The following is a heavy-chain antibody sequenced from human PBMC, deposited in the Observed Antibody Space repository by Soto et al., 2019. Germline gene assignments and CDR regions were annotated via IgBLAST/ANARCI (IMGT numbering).Heavy chain of an antibody. D-gene: IGHD3-16*01. CDR1: GFTFSSYG. Sequence: GGSLRLSCAASGFTFSSYGMHWVRQAPGKGLEWVAVIWYDGSNKYYADSVKGRFTISRDNSKNTLYLQMNSLRAEDTAVYYCARDLGLTRFRSPPGRYGMDVWGQGTTVTVSS. CDR3: ARDLGLTRFRSPPGRYGMDV. CDR2: IWYDGSNK. J-gene: IGHJ6*02. V-gene: IGHV3-33*01.